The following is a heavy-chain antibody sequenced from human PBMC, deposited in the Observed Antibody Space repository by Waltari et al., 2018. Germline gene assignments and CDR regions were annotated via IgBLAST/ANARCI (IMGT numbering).Heavy chain of an antibody. CDR3: ARGSSGYYYG. J-gene: IGHJ4*02. CDR2: IYTSGST. CDR1: GGALSSYY. D-gene: IGHD3-22*01. Sequence: QVQLQESGPGLVKPSETLSLPCPASGGALSSYYWSWIRQPAGKGLDWIGRIYTSGSTNYNPSLKSRVTMSLDTSKNQFSLKLNSVTAADTAVYYCARGSSGYYYGWGQGTLVTVSS. V-gene: IGHV4-4*07.